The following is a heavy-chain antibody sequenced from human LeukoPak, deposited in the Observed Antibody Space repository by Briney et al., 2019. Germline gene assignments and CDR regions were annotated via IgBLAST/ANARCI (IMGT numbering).Heavy chain of an antibody. J-gene: IGHJ4*02. CDR3: ARTLGGSYWQVDY. V-gene: IGHV4-59*01. Sequence: SETLSLTCIVSGGSISSYYWSWIRQPPGKGREGIGYIYYSGSTNYNPSLKSRLTISVHTSKNQFSQKLSSETDADTAIYYCARTLGGSYWQVDYWGQETLVTVPS. CDR2: IYYSGST. D-gene: IGHD1-26*01. CDR1: GGSISSYY.